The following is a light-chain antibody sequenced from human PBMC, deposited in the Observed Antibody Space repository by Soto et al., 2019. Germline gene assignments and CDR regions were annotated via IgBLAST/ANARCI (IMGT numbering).Light chain of an antibody. V-gene: IGKV3-20*01. CDR1: QSVSSSY. CDR3: QQYGSSPLT. CDR2: GAS. Sequence: EIVLTQSPGTLSLSPGERATLSCRASQSVSSSYLAWYQQKPGQAPRLLIYGASSRATGIPDRFSGSGSGTDFTLTISRLEPEDFVVYYCQQYGSSPLTFCGGTKVEIK. J-gene: IGKJ4*01.